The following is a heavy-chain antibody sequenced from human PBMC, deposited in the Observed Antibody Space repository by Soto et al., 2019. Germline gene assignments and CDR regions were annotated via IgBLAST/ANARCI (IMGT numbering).Heavy chain of an antibody. J-gene: IGHJ4*02. D-gene: IGHD1-26*01. Sequence: SETLSLTCAVYGKSLSGYYWSWIRQPPGTALEWIGEINHSGNTNYNPSLTRRVTISVDTSKNQLFLHRSSVTAADTAMYYCARHHVRGRTIAGAAEFWGQGTLVTVSS. CDR1: GKSLSGYY. V-gene: IGHV4-34*01. CDR3: ARHHVRGRTIAGAAEF. CDR2: INHSGNT.